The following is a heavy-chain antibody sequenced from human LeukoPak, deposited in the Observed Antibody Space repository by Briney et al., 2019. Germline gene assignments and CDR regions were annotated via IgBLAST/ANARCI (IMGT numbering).Heavy chain of an antibody. Sequence: PSETLSLTCTVSGGSLSGHYWSWIRQPPGKRLEWIGYVSYTGRTKYNPSLQSRVTISIDTSKSQFSLKLTFVTSADTAVYPCARLLDNDISGDPDTFDVWGQGTTVIVSS. D-gene: IGHD3-22*01. V-gene: IGHV4-59*11. CDR1: GGSLSGHY. CDR2: VSYTGRT. J-gene: IGHJ3*01. CDR3: ARLLDNDISGDPDTFDV.